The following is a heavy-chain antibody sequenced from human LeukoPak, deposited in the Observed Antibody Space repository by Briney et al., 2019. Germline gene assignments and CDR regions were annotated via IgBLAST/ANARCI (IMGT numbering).Heavy chain of an antibody. CDR3: ARGLRYFDWFNPYFDY. CDR2: IYYSGST. D-gene: IGHD3-9*01. CDR1: GGSISSYY. J-gene: IGHJ4*02. Sequence: PSETLSLTCTVSGGSISSYYWSWIRQPPGKGLEWIGYIYYSGSTNYNPSLKSRVTISVDTSKNQFSLKLSSVTAADTAVYYCARGLRYFDWFNPYFDYRGQGTLVTVSS. V-gene: IGHV4-59*01.